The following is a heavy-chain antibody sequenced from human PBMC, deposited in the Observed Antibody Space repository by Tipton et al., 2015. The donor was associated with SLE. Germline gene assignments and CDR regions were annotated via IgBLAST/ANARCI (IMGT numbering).Heavy chain of an antibody. V-gene: IGHV4-31*03. J-gene: IGHJ3*02. CDR1: GGSISSGGYY. CDR2: IYYSGST. Sequence: TLSLTCTVSGGSISSGGYYWSWIRQHPGKGLEWIGHIYYSGSTYYNPSLKSRVTISVDRSKNQFSLKLSSVTAADTAVYYCASSRRAGRRAYDAFDIWGQGPMVTVSS. CDR3: ASSRRAGRRAYDAFDI. D-gene: IGHD3-10*01.